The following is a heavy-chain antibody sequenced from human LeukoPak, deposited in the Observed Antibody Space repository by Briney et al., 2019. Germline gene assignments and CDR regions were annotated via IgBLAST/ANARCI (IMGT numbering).Heavy chain of an antibody. CDR1: GYTFTSYG. V-gene: IGHV1-18*01. J-gene: IGHJ3*02. D-gene: IGHD3-22*01. CDR2: ISAYNGNT. Sequence: ASVKVSCKASGYTFTSYGISWVRQAPGQGLEWMGWISAYNGNTNYAQKLQGRVTMTTDTSTSTAYMELRSLRSDDTAVYYCARDYYDSSGYLFGDAFDIWGQGTMVTVSS. CDR3: ARDYYDSSGYLFGDAFDI.